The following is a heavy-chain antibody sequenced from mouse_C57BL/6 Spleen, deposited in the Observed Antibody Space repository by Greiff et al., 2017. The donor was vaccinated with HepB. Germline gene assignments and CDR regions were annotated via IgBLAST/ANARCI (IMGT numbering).Heavy chain of an antibody. CDR1: GFTFSSYA. J-gene: IGHJ4*01. D-gene: IGHD2-1*01. V-gene: IGHV5-4*01. CDR3: ARDGNYEGGYAMDY. CDR2: ISDGGSYT. Sequence: EVMLVESGGGLVKPGGSLKLSCAASGFTFSSYAMSWVRQTPEKRLEWVATISDGGSYTYYPDNVKGRFTISRDNAKNNLYLQMSHLKSEDTAMYYCARDGNYEGGYAMDYWGQGTSVTVSS.